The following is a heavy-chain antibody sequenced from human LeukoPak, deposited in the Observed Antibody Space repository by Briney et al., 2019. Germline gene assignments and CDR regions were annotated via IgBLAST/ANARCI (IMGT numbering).Heavy chain of an antibody. J-gene: IGHJ4*02. CDR3: AKGLHDLLTGYEY. D-gene: IGHD3-9*01. V-gene: IGHV3-23*01. CDR2: FVGSGGST. Sequence: GGSLRLSCVGSGFTVSFYAMSWVRQAPGKGLEWVSTFVGSGGSTYYADSVKGRFTISRDNSKNTLYLQMNNLRAEDTALYYCAKGLHDLLTGYEYWGQGTLVTVSS. CDR1: GFTVSFYA.